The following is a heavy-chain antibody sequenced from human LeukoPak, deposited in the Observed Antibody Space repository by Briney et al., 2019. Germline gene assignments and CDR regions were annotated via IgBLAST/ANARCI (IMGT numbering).Heavy chain of an antibody. CDR2: IFTSGST. V-gene: IGHV4-61*09. CDR1: GGSIRSGSYY. D-gene: IGHD6-13*01. J-gene: IGHJ4*02. Sequence: SETLSLTCTVSGGSIRSGSYYWSWIRQPAGKGLEWIGHIFTSGSTNFNPSLQSRVTMSVDTSKNQFSLKLSSGTAADTAVYYCARARTGRSSTWYPFDYWGQGTLVTVSS. CDR3: ARARTGRSSTWYPFDY.